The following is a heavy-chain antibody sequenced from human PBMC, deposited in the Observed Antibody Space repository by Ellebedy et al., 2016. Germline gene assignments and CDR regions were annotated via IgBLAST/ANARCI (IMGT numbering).Heavy chain of an antibody. J-gene: IGHJ3*02. V-gene: IGHV3-33*01. CDR2: IWYDGSNK. D-gene: IGHD2-8*01. Sequence: GESLKISCAASGFTFSSYGMHWVRQAPGKGLEWVAVIWYDGSNKYYADSVKGRFTISRDNSKNTLYLQMNSLKTEDTAVYYCTTEVVLMVYAIPHAFDIWGQGTMVTVSS. CDR3: TTEVVLMVYAIPHAFDI. CDR1: GFTFSSYG.